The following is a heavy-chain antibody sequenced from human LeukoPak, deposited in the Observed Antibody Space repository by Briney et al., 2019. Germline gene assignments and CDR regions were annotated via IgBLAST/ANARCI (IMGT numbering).Heavy chain of an antibody. CDR3: ARMDSTVVKRGGLDY. J-gene: IGHJ4*02. CDR1: GGTFSSYA. V-gene: IGHV1-69*01. CDR2: IIPIFGTA. D-gene: IGHD4-23*01. Sequence: SVKVSCKASGGTFSSYAISWVRQAPGQGLEWMGGIIPIFGTANYAQKFQGRVTITADESTSTAYMELSSLRSEDTAVYYCARMDSTVVKRGGLDYWGQGTLVTVSS.